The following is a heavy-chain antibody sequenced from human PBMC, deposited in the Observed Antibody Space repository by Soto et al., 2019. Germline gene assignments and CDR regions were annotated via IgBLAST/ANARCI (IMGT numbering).Heavy chain of an antibody. Sequence: ASVKVSCKASGGTFSSYAISWVRQAPGQGLEWMGGIIPIFGTANYAQKFQGRVTITADESTSTAYMELSSLGSEDTAVYYCARDQGIAVAGNYYYYGMDVWGQGTTVTVSS. CDR1: GGTFSSYA. J-gene: IGHJ6*02. D-gene: IGHD6-19*01. CDR3: ARDQGIAVAGNYYYYGMDV. V-gene: IGHV1-69*13. CDR2: IIPIFGTA.